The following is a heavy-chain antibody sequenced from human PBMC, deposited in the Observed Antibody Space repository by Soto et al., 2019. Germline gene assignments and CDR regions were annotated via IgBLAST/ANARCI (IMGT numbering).Heavy chain of an antibody. CDR2: ISGSGGST. Sequence: PGESLKISCAASGFTFSSYAMSWVRQAPGKGLEWVSAISGSGGSTYYADSVKGRFTISRDNSKNTLYLQMNSLRAEDTAVYYCAKGYDILTGYYTAKKAEPYFDYWGQGTLVTVSS. D-gene: IGHD3-9*01. CDR1: GFTFSSYA. V-gene: IGHV3-23*01. J-gene: IGHJ4*02. CDR3: AKGYDILTGYYTAKKAEPYFDY.